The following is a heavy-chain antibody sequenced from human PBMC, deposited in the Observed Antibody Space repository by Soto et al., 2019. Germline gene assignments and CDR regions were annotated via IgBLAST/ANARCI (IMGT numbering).Heavy chain of an antibody. D-gene: IGHD2-2*01. CDR3: ARHVFPVRVVVPAATENHNWFDP. J-gene: IGHJ5*02. Sequence: SETLSLTCTVSGGSISSSSYYWGWIRQPPGKGLEWIGSIYYSGSTYYNPSLKSRVTISVDTSKNQFSLKLSSVTAADTAVYYCARHVFPVRVVVPAATENHNWFDPWGQGTLVTVSS. V-gene: IGHV4-39*01. CDR2: IYYSGST. CDR1: GGSISSSSYY.